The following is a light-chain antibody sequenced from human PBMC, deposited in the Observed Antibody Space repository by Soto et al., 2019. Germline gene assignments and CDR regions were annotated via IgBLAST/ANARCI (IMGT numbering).Light chain of an antibody. Sequence: EIVLTQSPGTLSLSPGERATLSCRASQSVSNSYLAWYQQKPGQAPRLLIYGASTRATGIPERFSGSGSGTDFTLTISRLEPEDFAIYYCQHYDSSPLAFDGGTKV. CDR2: GAS. J-gene: IGKJ4*01. CDR1: QSVSNSY. V-gene: IGKV3-20*01. CDR3: QHYDSSPLA.